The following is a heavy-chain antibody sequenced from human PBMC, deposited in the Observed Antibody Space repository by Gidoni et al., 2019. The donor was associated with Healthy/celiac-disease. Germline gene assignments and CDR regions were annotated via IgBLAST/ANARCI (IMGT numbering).Heavy chain of an antibody. CDR1: GFTFSSSS. D-gene: IGHD3-3*01. CDR2: ISSSSSTI. J-gene: IGHJ6*02. Sequence: EVQLVESGGGLVQPGGSLRLSCAASGFTFSSSSMNWVRQAPGKGLEWVSYISSSSSTIYYADSVKGRFTISRDNAKNSLYLQMNSLRDEDTAVYYCARDSVRFLEWLPNYYYYGMDVWGQGTTVTVSS. CDR3: ARDSVRFLEWLPNYYYYGMDV. V-gene: IGHV3-48*02.